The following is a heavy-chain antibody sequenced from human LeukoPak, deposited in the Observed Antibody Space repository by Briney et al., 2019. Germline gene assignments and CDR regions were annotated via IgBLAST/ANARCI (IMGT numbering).Heavy chain of an antibody. J-gene: IGHJ4*02. CDR1: GASISSGYY. CDR3: ASGSGHLFDD. CDR2: IHGTGNT. D-gene: IGHD2-15*01. V-gene: IGHV4-38-2*01. Sequence: SETLSLTCAVSGASISSGYYWAWVRQPPGKGLERIASIHGTGNTYYNPSLKSRVTMSLDTSKNHFSLTPRPVTAADTAVYFCASGSGHLFDDWGQGTLVTVSS.